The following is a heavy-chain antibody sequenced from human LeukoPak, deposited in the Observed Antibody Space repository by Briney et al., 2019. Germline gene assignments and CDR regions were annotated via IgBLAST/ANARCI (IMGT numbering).Heavy chain of an antibody. J-gene: IGHJ5*02. CDR2: ISYSGST. CDR3: ARHPGPYGGSYVYWFDP. Sequence: SETLSLTCIVSGDSIGSRSYYWGWIRQPPGKGLERIGSISYSGSTDYTPSLKSRVTISVDTSKNQFSLKLSSVTAADTAVYYCARHPGPYGGSYVYWFDPWGQGTLVTVSS. V-gene: IGHV4-39*07. D-gene: IGHD1-26*01. CDR1: GDSIGSRSYY.